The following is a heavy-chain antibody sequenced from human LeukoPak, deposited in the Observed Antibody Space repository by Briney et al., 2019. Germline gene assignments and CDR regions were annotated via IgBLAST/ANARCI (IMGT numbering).Heavy chain of an antibody. CDR3: XXXXXSSSWYLDY. D-gene: IGHD6-13*01. V-gene: IGHV3-11*01. CDR2: ISSSGSTI. Sequence: GGSLRLSCAASGFTFSDYYMSWIRQAPGKGLEWVSYISSSGSTIYYADSVKGRFTISRDNAKNSLYLQMNSLRAEDTAVYYXXXXXXSSSWYLDYWGQGTLVTVSS. CDR1: GFTFSDYY. J-gene: IGHJ4*02.